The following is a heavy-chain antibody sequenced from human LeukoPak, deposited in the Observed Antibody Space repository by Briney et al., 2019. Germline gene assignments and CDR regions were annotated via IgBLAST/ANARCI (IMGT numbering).Heavy chain of an antibody. CDR2: VNHSGST. V-gene: IGHV4-34*01. CDR1: GGSFSGYY. J-gene: IGHJ5*02. Sequence: SETLSLTCAVYGGSFSGYYWSWIRQPPGKGLEWIGEVNHSGSTNYNPSLKSRVTISVDTSKNQFSLKLSSVTAADTAVYYCARGYRGVVVTANYNWFDPWGQGTLVTVSS. D-gene: IGHD2-21*02. CDR3: ARGYRGVVVTANYNWFDP.